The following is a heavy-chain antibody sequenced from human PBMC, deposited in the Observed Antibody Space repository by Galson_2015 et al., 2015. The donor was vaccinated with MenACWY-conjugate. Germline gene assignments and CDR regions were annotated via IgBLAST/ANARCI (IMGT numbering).Heavy chain of an antibody. J-gene: IGHJ5*02. CDR1: GYTFTSYA. V-gene: IGHV1-3*01. CDR3: ARKMVRGFNWFDP. Sequence: SVKVSCKASGYTFTSYAMHWVRQAPGQRLEWMGWINAGNGNTKYSQKFQGRVTITRDTSASTAYMELSSLRSEDTAVYYCARKMVRGFNWFDPWGQGTLVTVSS. D-gene: IGHD3-10*01. CDR2: INAGNGNT.